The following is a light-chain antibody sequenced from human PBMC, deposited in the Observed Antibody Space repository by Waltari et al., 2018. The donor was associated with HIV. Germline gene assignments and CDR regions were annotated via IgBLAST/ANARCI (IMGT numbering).Light chain of an antibody. J-gene: IGKJ1*01. Sequence: IVMTQTPDSLIVSPGERASINCRSNQSLLYSPNNKNSLVWYQQKPGQPPKLLIYWASSRESGVPARFSGSGSGTNFTLTISSLQPEDVATYFCQQYFSTPWTFGQGTKV. CDR3: QQYFSTPWT. CDR2: WAS. CDR1: QSLLYSPNNKNS. V-gene: IGKV4-1*01.